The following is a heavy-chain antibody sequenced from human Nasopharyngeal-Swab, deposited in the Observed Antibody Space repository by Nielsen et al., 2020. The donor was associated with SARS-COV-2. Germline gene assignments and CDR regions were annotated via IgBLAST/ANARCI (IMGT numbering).Heavy chain of an antibody. CDR2: IYPRDSDT. CDR1: GYSFTTYW. J-gene: IGHJ5*02. Sequence: GESLKISCKGSGYSFTTYWIGWVRQMPGKGLEWMGIIYPRDSDTRYNPSFQGQVTISADRSISTAYLQWSSLKASDTAIYYCVRRGGGYCSDGVCHSGKFLGSWGQGTLLTVSS. V-gene: IGHV5-51*01. D-gene: IGHD2-15*01. CDR3: VRRGGGYCSDGVCHSGKFLGS.